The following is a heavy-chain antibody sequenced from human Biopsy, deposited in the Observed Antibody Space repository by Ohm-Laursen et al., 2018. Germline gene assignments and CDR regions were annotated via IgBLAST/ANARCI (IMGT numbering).Heavy chain of an antibody. D-gene: IGHD6-25*01. V-gene: IGHV1-18*01. CDR2: ISGYNGNT. CDR3: ARIAAAGWDDY. Sequence: ASVKVSCKASVYKFTSYGMSWVRQAPGQGFWWMGGISGYNGNTNYAQKFQGRITMTIEAATSTGYMDLRSLKSDDTAVYYCARIAAAGWDDYWGQGTLVTVSS. J-gene: IGHJ4*02. CDR1: VYKFTSYG.